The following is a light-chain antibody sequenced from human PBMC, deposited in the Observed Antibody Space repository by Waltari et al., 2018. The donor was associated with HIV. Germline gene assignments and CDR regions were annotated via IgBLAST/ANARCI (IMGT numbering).Light chain of an antibody. CDR1: KLGDKY. CDR2: QDT. CDR3: QASDTWTV. J-gene: IGLJ2*01. Sequence: SYELTQPPSVSVSPGQTASITCYGDKLGDKYVSWYQKRPGQSPVLLIYQDTKRPSGIPCRLLGHNSGNTATLTISGAQAMDESDYYCQASDTWTVFGGGTKLTVL. V-gene: IGLV3-1*01.